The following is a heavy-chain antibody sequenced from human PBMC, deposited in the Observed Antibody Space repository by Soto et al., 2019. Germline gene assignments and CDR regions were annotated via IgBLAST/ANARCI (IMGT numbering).Heavy chain of an antibody. CDR3: ARHDYADLCHFDY. CDR2: ISAYNGNT. CDR1: GYSFTTYG. Sequence: QVQLVQFGGEVKKPGASVTVSCKASGYSFTTYGITWVRQAPGQGLEWMGWISAYNGNTNYAQKLQDRVTMTIDTSTSTAYMELRSLRADDTAVYYCARHDYADLCHFDYWGQGTLVTVSS. V-gene: IGHV1-18*04. J-gene: IGHJ4*02. D-gene: IGHD4-17*01.